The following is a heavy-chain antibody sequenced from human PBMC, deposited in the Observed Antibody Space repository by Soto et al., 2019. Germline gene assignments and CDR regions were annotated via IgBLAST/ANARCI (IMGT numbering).Heavy chain of an antibody. Sequence: SETLSLTCGVYGGSFSGYYWSWIRQPPGKGLKWIGYIYYRRSTNYNPSKKSRDNKSVDTSKNQFSLNLSFVTAADTAVYYCARRELYSGDFDYWGQGTLVTVS. CDR1: GGSFSGYY. V-gene: IGHV4-59*08. CDR2: IYYRRST. D-gene: IGHD1-26*01. J-gene: IGHJ4*02. CDR3: ARRELYSGDFDY.